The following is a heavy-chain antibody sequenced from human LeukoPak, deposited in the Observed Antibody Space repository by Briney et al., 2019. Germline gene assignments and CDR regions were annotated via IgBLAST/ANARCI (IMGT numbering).Heavy chain of an antibody. CDR1: GFTFSTYN. Sequence: SGGSLRLSCAASGFTFSTYNMNWVRQAPGKGLEWVSSISGSSSYIYYADSVKGRFSISRDNAKNSLYLQMNSLRAEDTAVYYCAREPTPFGSGSYPPTGGGYYYMDVWGKGTTVTISS. CDR2: ISGSSSYI. V-gene: IGHV3-21*01. D-gene: IGHD3-10*01. J-gene: IGHJ6*03. CDR3: AREPTPFGSGSYPPTGGGYYYMDV.